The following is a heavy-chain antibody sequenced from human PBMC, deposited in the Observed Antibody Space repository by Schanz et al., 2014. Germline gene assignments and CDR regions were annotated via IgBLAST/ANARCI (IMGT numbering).Heavy chain of an antibody. CDR2: ISAYNGNT. Sequence: QGQLVQSGPEVKEPGVSVKVSCEASRYTFNTYGLNWVRQAPGQGLEWMGWISAYNGNTNYAQKLQGRVTMTTDTTTSTAYMELRSLRSDDTGVYYCARGGYSRGWYDRDIAHFDYWGQGTLVTVSS. CDR1: RYTFNTYG. V-gene: IGHV1-18*01. CDR3: ARGGYSRGWYDRDIAHFDY. J-gene: IGHJ4*02. D-gene: IGHD6-19*01.